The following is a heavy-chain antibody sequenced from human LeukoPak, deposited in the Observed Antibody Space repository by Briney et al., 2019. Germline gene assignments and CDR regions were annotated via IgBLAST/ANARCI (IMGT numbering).Heavy chain of an antibody. J-gene: IGHJ6*03. V-gene: IGHV4-59*01. D-gene: IGHD3-10*01. CDR1: GGSISRYY. CDR3: ARGGFGELRYYYMDV. Sequence: SETLSLTCTVSGGSISRYYWSWIRQPPGKGLEWIGYIYYSGSTNYNPSLKSRVTISVDTSKNQFSLKLSSVTAADTAVYYCARGGFGELRYYYMDVWGKGTTVTISS. CDR2: IYYSGST.